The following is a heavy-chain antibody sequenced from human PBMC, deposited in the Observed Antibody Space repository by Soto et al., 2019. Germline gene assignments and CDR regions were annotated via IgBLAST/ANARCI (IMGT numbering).Heavy chain of an antibody. CDR1: GFTFSSYD. J-gene: IGHJ4*02. V-gene: IGHV3-64*01. D-gene: IGHD1-7*01. CDR3: VRRVSGNYDY. Sequence: EVQLAESGGGMVQPGGSLRLSCVASGFTFSSYDMHWVRQAPGKGLEYVSSISSNGGTTYYGNSVKGRFTISRDNSKNTLYLQIGSLRAVDLAVYYCVRRVSGNYDYWGQGTLVTVSS. CDR2: ISSNGGTT.